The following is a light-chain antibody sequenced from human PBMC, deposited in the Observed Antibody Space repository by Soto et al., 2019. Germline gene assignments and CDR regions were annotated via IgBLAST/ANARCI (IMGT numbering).Light chain of an antibody. CDR3: QQYMRYPLT. CDR2: KAS. Sequence: DIQLTQSHSTVSASVGDRVTITCRASQSVSTGFAWYQQKPGKAPKLLIYKASMLERGVPSRFSGSGSETEVTEFTLIISSLLPDDFATYYCQQYMRYPLTFGGGTKVEIK. V-gene: IGKV1-5*03. J-gene: IGKJ4*01. CDR1: QSVSTG.